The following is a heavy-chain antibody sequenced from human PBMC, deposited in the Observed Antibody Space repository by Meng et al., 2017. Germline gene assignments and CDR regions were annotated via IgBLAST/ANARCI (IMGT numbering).Heavy chain of an antibody. CDR3: AKTKYCSSCYEYYYCMDV. D-gene: IGHD6-13*01. CDR1: GGSVSSGSYY. Sequence: SETLSLTCTVSGGSVSSGSYYWSWIRQPPGKGLEWIGYIYYSGSTYYNPSLKSRVTISVDTSKNQFSLKLSSVTAADTAVYYCAKTKYCSSCYEYYYCMDVWGQGTTVTVSS. CDR2: IYYSGST. V-gene: IGHV4-61*01. J-gene: IGHJ6*02.